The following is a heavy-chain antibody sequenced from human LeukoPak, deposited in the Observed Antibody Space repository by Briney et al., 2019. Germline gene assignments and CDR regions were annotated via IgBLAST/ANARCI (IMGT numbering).Heavy chain of an antibody. CDR2: ISCSGSTI. CDR1: GFTFSSYE. D-gene: IGHD3-10*02. CDR3: AELGITMIGGV. V-gene: IGHV3-48*03. J-gene: IGHJ6*04. Sequence: GGSLRLSCAASGFTFSSYEMNWVRQAPGKGLEWVSYISCSGSTIYYADSVKGRFTISRDNAKNSLYLQMNSLRAEDTAVYYCAELGITMIGGVWGKGTTVTISS.